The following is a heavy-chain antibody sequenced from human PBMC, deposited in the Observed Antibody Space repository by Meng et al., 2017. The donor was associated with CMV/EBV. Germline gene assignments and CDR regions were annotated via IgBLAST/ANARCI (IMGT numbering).Heavy chain of an antibody. CDR2: ISWNSGSI. D-gene: IGHD3-22*01. CDR1: GFTFDDYA. J-gene: IGHJ4*02. Sequence: SLKISCAASGFTFDDYAMHWVRQAPGKGLEWVSGISWNSGSIGYADSVKGRFTISRDNAKNPLYLQMNSLRAEDTALYYCAKTNYYDSSGYFDYWGQGTLVTVSS. V-gene: IGHV3-9*01. CDR3: AKTNYYDSSGYFDY.